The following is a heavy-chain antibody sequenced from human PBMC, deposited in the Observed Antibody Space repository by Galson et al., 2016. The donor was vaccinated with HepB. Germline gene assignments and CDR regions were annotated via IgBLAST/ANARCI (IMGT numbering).Heavy chain of an antibody. V-gene: IGHV3-21*01. Sequence: SLRLSCAASGFTFSSYSMNWVRQAPGKGLEWVSSITSSSSYIYYADSVEGRFTISRDNAKNSLYLQMNSLRAEDTAVYYCASFRVGWELPPHFDYWGQGTLVTVSS. CDR3: ASFRVGWELPPHFDY. J-gene: IGHJ4*02. D-gene: IGHD1-26*01. CDR2: ITSSSSYI. CDR1: GFTFSSYS.